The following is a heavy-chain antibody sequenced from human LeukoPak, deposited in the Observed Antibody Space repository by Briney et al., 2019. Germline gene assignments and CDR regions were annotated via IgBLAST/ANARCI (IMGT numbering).Heavy chain of an antibody. V-gene: IGHV5-10-1*01. Sequence: TGESLRISCKGSGYSFTSYWISWVRQLPGKGREWRGRIDPSDSYTNYSPSFQGHVTISADKSISTAYLQWSSLKASDTAMYYCARHGSGYYYVEDFFDYWGQGTLVTVSS. J-gene: IGHJ4*02. D-gene: IGHD3-22*01. CDR1: GYSFTSYW. CDR3: ARHGSGYYYVEDFFDY. CDR2: IDPSDSYT.